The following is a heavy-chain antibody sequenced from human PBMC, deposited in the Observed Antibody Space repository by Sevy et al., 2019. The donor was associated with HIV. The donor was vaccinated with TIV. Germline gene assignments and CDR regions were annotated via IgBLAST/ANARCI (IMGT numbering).Heavy chain of an antibody. Sequence: GGSLRLSCAASGFTFSSYAMHWVRQAPGEGLEWVAVISDDGSNKYYADSVKGRFTISRDNSKNTLYLQMSSLRAEGTAMFYCARDRQYCSGGTCYRTGYFDYWGQGTLVTVSS. D-gene: IGHD2-15*01. V-gene: IGHV3-30-3*01. CDR3: ARDRQYCSGGTCYRTGYFDY. CDR2: ISDDGSNK. J-gene: IGHJ4*02. CDR1: GFTFSSYA.